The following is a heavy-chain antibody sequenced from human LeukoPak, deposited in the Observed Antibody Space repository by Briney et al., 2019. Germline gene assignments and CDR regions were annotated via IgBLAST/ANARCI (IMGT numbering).Heavy chain of an antibody. Sequence: ASVKVSCKASGYTFTSYDINWVRQATGQGLEWMGWMNPNSGNTGYAQKFQGRVTITADESTSTAYMELSSLRSEDTAVYYCARDERYCSSTSCYRGGYNWFDPWGQGTLVTVSS. J-gene: IGHJ5*02. CDR2: MNPNSGNT. CDR3: ARDERYCSSTSCYRGGYNWFDP. V-gene: IGHV1-8*01. CDR1: GYTFTSYD. D-gene: IGHD2-2*02.